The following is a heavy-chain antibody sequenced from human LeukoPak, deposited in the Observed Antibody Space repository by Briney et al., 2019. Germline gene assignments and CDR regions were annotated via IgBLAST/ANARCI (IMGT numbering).Heavy chain of an antibody. CDR2: VFDSGST. J-gene: IGHJ4*02. Sequence: TSETLSLTCTVSGGSISSYWWSWIRQPPGKGLEWIGYVFDSGSTNYNPSLKSRVTISVDTSKKQFSLKLGSVTAADTAVYYCARGYSSSWNYFDYWGQGTLVTVSS. V-gene: IGHV4-59*01. CDR3: ARGYSSSWNYFDY. CDR1: GGSISSYW. D-gene: IGHD6-13*01.